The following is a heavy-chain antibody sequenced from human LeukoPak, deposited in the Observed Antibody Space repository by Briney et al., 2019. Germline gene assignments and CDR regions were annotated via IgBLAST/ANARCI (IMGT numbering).Heavy chain of an antibody. CDR3: ARIVSGSGSYGDYVDY. D-gene: IGHD3-10*01. Sequence: SGPALVKPTQTLTLNCTFSGFSVNTSGMCVSWIRQSPGEALQWLARVDWDDDKNYRKSLKTRLTISKDSSKNQVVLTMTNMDPVDTATYYCARIVSGSGSYGDYVDYWGQGTLVTVSS. J-gene: IGHJ4*02. V-gene: IGHV2-70*11. CDR1: GFSVNTSGMC. CDR2: VDWDDDK.